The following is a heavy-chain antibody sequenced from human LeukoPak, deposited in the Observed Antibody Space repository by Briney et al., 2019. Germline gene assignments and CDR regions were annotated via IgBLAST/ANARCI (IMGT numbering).Heavy chain of an antibody. CDR2: ISGSGSAT. J-gene: IGHJ3*02. CDR3: AKAYNRSWYAVFDI. Sequence: GGSLRLSCAASGFTFSNHAMHWVRQAPEKGLEWVSGISGSGSATSYAASVKGRFAISRDNSKNTLFLQMNSLRGDDTAIYYCAKAYNRSWYAVFDIWGRGTMVTISS. V-gene: IGHV3-23*01. CDR1: GFTFSNHA. D-gene: IGHD6-13*01.